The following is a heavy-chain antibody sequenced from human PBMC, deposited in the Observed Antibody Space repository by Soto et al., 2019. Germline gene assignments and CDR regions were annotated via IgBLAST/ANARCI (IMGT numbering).Heavy chain of an antibody. CDR1: GGSISNYY. CDR2: IYYSGST. V-gene: IGHV4-39*01. CDR3: ARLPYDILTGYYPNWFDP. J-gene: IGHJ5*02. D-gene: IGHD3-9*01. Sequence: SETLSLTCTVSGGSISNYYWGWIRQPPGKGLEWIGSIYYSGSTYYNPSLKSRVTISVDTSKNQFSLKLSSVTAADTAVYYCARLPYDILTGYYPNWFDPWGQGTLVTVSS.